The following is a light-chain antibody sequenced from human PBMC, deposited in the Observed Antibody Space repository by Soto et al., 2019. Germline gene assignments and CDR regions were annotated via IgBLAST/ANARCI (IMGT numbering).Light chain of an antibody. CDR3: HQYNDWPRT. CDR2: GAS. V-gene: IGKV3-15*01. CDR1: QSVSSR. J-gene: IGKJ1*01. Sequence: EIVLTQSPGTLSLSPGERATLYCRASQSVSSRLAWYQQKPGQAPRILIYGASTRATGVPARFSGSGSGTEFTLTISSLQSEDFAVYYCHQYNDWPRTFGRGTKVDIK.